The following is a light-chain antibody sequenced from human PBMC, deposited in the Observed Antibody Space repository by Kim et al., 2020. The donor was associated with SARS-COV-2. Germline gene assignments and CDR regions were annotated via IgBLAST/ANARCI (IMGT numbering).Light chain of an antibody. J-gene: IGLJ1*01. CDR3: QAWDSSNYV. Sequence: VAPGQTATITCSGDRLGDNLTSCYQPKSGPPPVLVISEDSKRPSEIPERFSGSKSGNTATLTISGTQTMDEADYYCQAWDSSNYVFGSGTKVTVL. V-gene: IGLV3-1*01. CDR2: EDS. CDR1: RLGDNL.